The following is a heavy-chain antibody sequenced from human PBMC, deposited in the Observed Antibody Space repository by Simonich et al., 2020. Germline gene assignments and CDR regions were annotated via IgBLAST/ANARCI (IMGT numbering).Heavy chain of an antibody. CDR3: ARPVGGSGSYSFDAFDI. V-gene: IGHV3-21*01. Sequence: EVQLVESGGGLVKPGGSLRLSCAASGFTFSSYSMNWVRQAPGKGLSWVSAISSSSSDIYYADSVKGRFTISRDNAKNSLYLQMNSLRAEDTAVYYCARPVGGSGSYSFDAFDIWGQGTMVTVSS. J-gene: IGHJ3*02. CDR1: GFTFSSYS. CDR2: ISSSSSDI. D-gene: IGHD3-10*01.